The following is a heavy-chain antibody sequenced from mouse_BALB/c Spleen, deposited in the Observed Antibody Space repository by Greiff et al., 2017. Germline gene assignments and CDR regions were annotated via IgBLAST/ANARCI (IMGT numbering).Heavy chain of an antibody. CDR3: ARDHYGSSYYAMDY. J-gene: IGHJ4*01. D-gene: IGHD1-1*01. CDR1: GFTFSSFG. CDR2: ISSGSSTI. V-gene: IGHV5-17*02. Sequence: EVMLVESGGGLVQPGGSRKLSCAASGFTFSSFGMHWVRQAPEKGLEWVAYISSGSSTIYYADTVKGRFTISRDNPKNTLFLQMTSLRSEDTAMYYCARDHYGSSYYAMDYWGQGTSVTVSS.